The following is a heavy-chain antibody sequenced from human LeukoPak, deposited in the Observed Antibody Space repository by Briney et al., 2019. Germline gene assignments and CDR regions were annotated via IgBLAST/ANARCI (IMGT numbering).Heavy chain of an antibody. CDR3: ANGDTAKVVDY. Sequence: PGGSLRLSCAASGFTFSSYGMHWVRQAPGKGLEWVAVISYDGSNKYYADSVKGRFTISRDNSKNTLYLQMNSLRAEDTAVYYCANGDTAKVVDYWGQGTLVTVSS. CDR2: ISYDGSNK. D-gene: IGHD5-18*01. J-gene: IGHJ4*02. CDR1: GFTFSSYG. V-gene: IGHV3-30*18.